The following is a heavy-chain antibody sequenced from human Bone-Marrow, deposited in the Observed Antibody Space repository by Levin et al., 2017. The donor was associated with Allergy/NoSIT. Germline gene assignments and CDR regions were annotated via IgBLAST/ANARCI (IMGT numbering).Heavy chain of an antibody. CDR1: GFTFSSYN. Sequence: GGSLRLSCAASGFTFSSYNMNWVRQAPGKGLEWVSSIRSGGDYMIYADSVKGRFTISRDNAKNSLYLQMNSLRAEDTAVYYCTRDSSGALGGSWGQGTLVTVSS. CDR3: TRDSSGALGGS. D-gene: IGHD3-16*01. V-gene: IGHV3-21*01. CDR2: IRSGGDYM. J-gene: IGHJ1*01.